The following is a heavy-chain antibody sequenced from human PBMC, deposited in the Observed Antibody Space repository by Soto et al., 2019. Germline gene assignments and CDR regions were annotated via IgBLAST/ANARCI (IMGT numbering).Heavy chain of an antibody. D-gene: IGHD2-2*01. CDR2: IGDSGATT. J-gene: IGHJ4*02. Sequence: EVQLLESGGGLVQPGGSLRLSCAASAFTFRNYAMSWVRQAPGKGLEWFSAIGDSGATTYYADSAKGRFTISRDNSKNTLYLQINNLRAEDTAFYYCAKDRSSTSCYGFDYWGPGALDTVSS. CDR3: AKDRSSTSCYGFDY. CDR1: AFTFRNYA. V-gene: IGHV3-23*01.